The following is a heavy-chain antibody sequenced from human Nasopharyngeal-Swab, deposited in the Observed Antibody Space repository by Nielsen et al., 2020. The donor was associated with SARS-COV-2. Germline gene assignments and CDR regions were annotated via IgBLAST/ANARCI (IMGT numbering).Heavy chain of an antibody. Sequence: SETLSLTCAISGDSVSSSSAARNWIRQSPSRGLEWLGRTYYRSKWYNDYAVSVKSRITINPDTSKNQFPLHLNSVTPEDTAVYYCARARGAYGDYYYYYYTDVWGKGTTVTVSS. J-gene: IGHJ6*03. CDR1: GDSVSSSSAA. CDR2: TYYRSKWYN. CDR3: ARARGAYGDYYYYYYTDV. V-gene: IGHV6-1*01. D-gene: IGHD4-17*01.